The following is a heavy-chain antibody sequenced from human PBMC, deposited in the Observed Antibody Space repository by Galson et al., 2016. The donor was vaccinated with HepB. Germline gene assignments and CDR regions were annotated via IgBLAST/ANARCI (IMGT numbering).Heavy chain of an antibody. V-gene: IGHV4-59*01. D-gene: IGHD2-21*01. J-gene: IGHJ3*01. Sequence: SETLSLTCSVSGDSINNYYSSWIRQPPGKTLEWIGYSSYNGITDYNSSLGSRVNISVDTSKNQFSLKLSSVTAADTALYYCATTYCGGTCSHVYAFDFWGQGIMVTVSS. CDR2: SSYNGIT. CDR3: ATTYCGGTCSHVYAFDF. CDR1: GDSINNYY.